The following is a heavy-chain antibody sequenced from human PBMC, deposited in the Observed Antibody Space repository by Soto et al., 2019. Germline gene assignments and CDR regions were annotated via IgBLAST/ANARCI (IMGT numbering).Heavy chain of an antibody. V-gene: IGHV1-69*01. CDR2: IIPIFGTA. CDR1: GGTFSSYA. Sequence: QVQLVQSGAEVKKPGSSVKVSCKASGGTFSSYAISWVRQAPGQGLEWMGGIIPIFGTANYAQKFQGRVTITADESTSTAYIELSSLRSEDTAVYYCARDSTVESQQLVGPFDYWGQGTLVTVSS. D-gene: IGHD6-13*01. J-gene: IGHJ4*02. CDR3: ARDSTVESQQLVGPFDY.